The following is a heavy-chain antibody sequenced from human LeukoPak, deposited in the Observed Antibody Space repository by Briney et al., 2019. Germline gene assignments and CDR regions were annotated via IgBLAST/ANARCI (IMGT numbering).Heavy chain of an antibody. CDR2: INPSGGST. Sequence: ASVKLSCKASGYTFTSYYIHWVRQAPGQGLEWMGIINPSGGSTTYAQKFQGGVTMTRDTSTSTVYMELSSLRSEDTAVYYCARDPTGPTGAFDIWGQGTMVTVSS. J-gene: IGHJ3*02. CDR3: ARDPTGPTGAFDI. V-gene: IGHV1-46*01. D-gene: IGHD1-1*01. CDR1: GYTFTSYY.